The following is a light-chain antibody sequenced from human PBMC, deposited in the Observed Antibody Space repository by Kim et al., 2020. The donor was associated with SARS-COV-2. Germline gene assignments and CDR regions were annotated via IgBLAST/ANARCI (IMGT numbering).Light chain of an antibody. CDR3: QQSHTAPLLT. V-gene: IGKV1-39*01. Sequence: SVGDRVTISCRASQSISNYLNWYQQKPGKAPKLLIYAASSLQSGAPSKFSGSGSATDFTLTISSLQPEDFATYYCQQSHTAPLLTFGGGTKVDIK. J-gene: IGKJ4*01. CDR2: AAS. CDR1: QSISNY.